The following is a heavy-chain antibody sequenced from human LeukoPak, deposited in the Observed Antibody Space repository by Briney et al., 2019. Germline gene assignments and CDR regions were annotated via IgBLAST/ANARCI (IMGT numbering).Heavy chain of an antibody. J-gene: IGHJ4*02. Sequence: GGSLRLSCAASGFTFSSYSMNWVRQAPGKGLEWVSAISGSGGSTYYADSVKGRFTIPRDNSKNTLYLQMNSLRAEDTAVYYCAGGGGYDILTGYRDRYYFDYWGQGTLVTVSS. CDR3: AGGGGYDILTGYRDRYYFDY. CDR1: GFTFSSYS. CDR2: ISGSGGST. D-gene: IGHD3-9*01. V-gene: IGHV3-23*01.